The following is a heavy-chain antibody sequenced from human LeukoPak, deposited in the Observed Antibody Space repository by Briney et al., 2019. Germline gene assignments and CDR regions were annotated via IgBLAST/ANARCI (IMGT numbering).Heavy chain of an antibody. J-gene: IGHJ4*02. Sequence: PGGSLRLSCAASGFTFSTFAMSWVRQSPGKGQEWVSSFGGSDRSATYSADSVKGRFTISRDNSRNTLYLQMSDLRADDTAVYYCAKGRGATVNDPVDQWGQGTLVTVSS. D-gene: IGHD1-26*01. V-gene: IGHV3-23*01. CDR2: FGGSDRSAT. CDR1: GFTFSTFA. CDR3: AKGRGATVNDPVDQ.